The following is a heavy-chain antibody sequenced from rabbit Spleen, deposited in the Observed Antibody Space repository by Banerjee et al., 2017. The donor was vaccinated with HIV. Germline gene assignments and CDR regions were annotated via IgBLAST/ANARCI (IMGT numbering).Heavy chain of an antibody. V-gene: IGHV1S45*01. CDR3: ARCGGEAGDFAL. CDR2: IYAGGGNT. D-gene: IGHD2-1*01. CDR1: GVSFSSSYW. J-gene: IGHJ3*01. Sequence: EQLEESGGGLVKPEGSLTLTCKASGVSFSSSYWIWWVRQAPGKGLEWIACIYAGGGNTVYATWAKGRFTISKASSTTVTLQMTSLTAADTATYFCARCGGEAGDFALWGQGTLVTVS.